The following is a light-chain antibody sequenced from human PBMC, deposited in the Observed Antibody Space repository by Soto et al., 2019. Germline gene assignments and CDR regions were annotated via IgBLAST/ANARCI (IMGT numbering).Light chain of an antibody. Sequence: DIQMTQSPSPLSASVGDRVTITCRASQAISSRLAWYQQKPGKAPKLLIYKTSTLEGGVPSMFSGSGSGTEFSHTISSLQTDAISIYYCQHYDSDASFRGGTEVEIK. V-gene: IGKV1-5*03. CDR2: KTS. CDR1: QAISSR. CDR3: QHYDSDAS. J-gene: IGKJ4*02.